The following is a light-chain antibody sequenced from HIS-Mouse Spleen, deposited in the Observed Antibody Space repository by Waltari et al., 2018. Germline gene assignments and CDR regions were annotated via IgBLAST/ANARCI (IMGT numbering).Light chain of an antibody. Sequence: QSVLTQPPSVSAAPGQKVTISCSGSSSNIGNNYVSWYQQLPGTAPKLLIYDNNKGPSWIPDRFSGSKSGTSATLGITGLQTGDEADYYCGTWDSSLSAWVFGGGTKLTVL. CDR3: GTWDSSLSAWV. J-gene: IGLJ3*02. V-gene: IGLV1-51*01. CDR2: DNN. CDR1: SSNIGNNY.